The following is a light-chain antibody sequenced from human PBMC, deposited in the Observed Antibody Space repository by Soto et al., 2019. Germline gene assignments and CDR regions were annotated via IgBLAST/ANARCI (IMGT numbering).Light chain of an antibody. CDR3: QQYFSTPPT. V-gene: IGKV4-1*01. J-gene: IGKJ4*01. CDR1: QRVLKSSNNKSY. Sequence: DIVMTQSPDSLAVSLGERATINCKSSQRVLKSSNNKSYLLWYQQRPGQPPKLLIYWASTRESGVPDRFSGSGSGTYFTLIISRLQAEDVAVYYCQQYFSTPPTFGGGTKVEIK. CDR2: WAS.